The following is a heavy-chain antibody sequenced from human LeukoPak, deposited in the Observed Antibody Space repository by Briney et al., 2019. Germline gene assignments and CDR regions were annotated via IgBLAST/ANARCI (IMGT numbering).Heavy chain of an antibody. CDR3: AKDQTPMDSGTYGFDY. D-gene: IGHD1-26*01. J-gene: IGHJ4*02. CDR1: GFTFSGSA. V-gene: IGHV3-73*01. Sequence: PGGSLRLSCAASGFTFSGSAMHWVRQASGKGLEWVGRIRSKANSYATAYAASVKGRFTISRDDSKNTAYLQMNSLRAEDTALYYCAKDQTPMDSGTYGFDYWGQGTLVTVSS. CDR2: IRSKANSYAT.